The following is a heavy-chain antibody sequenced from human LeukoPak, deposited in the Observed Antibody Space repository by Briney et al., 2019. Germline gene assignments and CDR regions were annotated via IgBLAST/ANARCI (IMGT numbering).Heavy chain of an antibody. CDR1: GFTFSSYS. D-gene: IGHD1-14*01. Sequence: GGSLRLSCAASGFTFSSYSMNWVRQAPGKGLEWVSSISSSSSYIYYADSVKGRFTISRDSVKNSLYLQMNSLRAEDTAVYYCARDYAVHHPIDAFDIWGQGTMVTVSS. CDR2: ISSSSSYI. V-gene: IGHV3-21*01. CDR3: ARDYAVHHPIDAFDI. J-gene: IGHJ3*02.